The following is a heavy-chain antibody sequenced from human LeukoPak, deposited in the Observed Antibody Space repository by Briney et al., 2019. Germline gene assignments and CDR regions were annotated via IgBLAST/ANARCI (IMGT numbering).Heavy chain of an antibody. J-gene: IGHJ6*03. CDR1: GFTFSSYG. CDR2: IWYDGSNK. Sequence: GGSLRLSCAASGFTFSSYGMHWVRQAPGKGLEWVAVIWYDGSNKYYADSVKGRFTISRDNSKNTLYLQMNSLRAEDTAVYYCAKDPHGYNYHYYYMDVWGKGTTVTVSS. CDR3: AKDPHGYNYHYYYMDV. D-gene: IGHD5-24*01. V-gene: IGHV3-33*06.